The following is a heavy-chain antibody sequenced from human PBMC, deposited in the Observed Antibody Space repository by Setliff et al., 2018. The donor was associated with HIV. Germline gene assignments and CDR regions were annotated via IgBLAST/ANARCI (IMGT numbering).Heavy chain of an antibody. CDR1: GGSISSDY. CDR2: IYYSGST. Sequence: KPSETLSLTCTVSGGSISSDYWSWIRQPPGKGLEWIGYIYYSGSTNYNPSLKSRVTISVDTSKNQFSLKLRSVTAADTAVYYCARRNCGTTACYGVVVWGPGTMVTVSS. D-gene: IGHD2-2*01. V-gene: IGHV4-59*01. CDR3: ARRNCGTTACYGVVV. J-gene: IGHJ3*01.